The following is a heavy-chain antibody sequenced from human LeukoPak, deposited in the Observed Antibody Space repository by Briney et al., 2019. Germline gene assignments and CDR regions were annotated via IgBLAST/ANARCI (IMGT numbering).Heavy chain of an antibody. D-gene: IGHD6-19*01. J-gene: IGHJ4*02. CDR1: GGTFSSYA. CDR2: IIPIFGTA. CDR3: ARVLTGYSSGWYYFDY. V-gene: IGHV1-69*05. Sequence: GSSEKVSCKASGGTFSSYAISWVRQAPGQGLEWMGGIIPIFGTANYAQKFQGRVTITTDESTSTAYMELSSLRSEDTAVYYCARVLTGYSSGWYYFDYWGQGTLVTVSS.